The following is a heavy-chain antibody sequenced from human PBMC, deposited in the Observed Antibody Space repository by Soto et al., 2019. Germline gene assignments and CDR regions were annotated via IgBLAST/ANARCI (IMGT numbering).Heavy chain of an antibody. J-gene: IGHJ6*02. V-gene: IGHV4-31*03. CDR2: IYYSGST. D-gene: IGHD3-16*02. CDR1: GGSISSGGYY. CDR3: ARAPPYYDYVWGSYRLDGMDV. Sequence: SETLSLTCTVSGGSISSGGYYWSWIRQHPGKGLEWIGYIYYSGSTYYNPSLKSRVTISVDTSKNQFSLKLSSVTAADTAVYYCARAPPYYDYVWGSYRLDGMDVWGQGTTVTVSS.